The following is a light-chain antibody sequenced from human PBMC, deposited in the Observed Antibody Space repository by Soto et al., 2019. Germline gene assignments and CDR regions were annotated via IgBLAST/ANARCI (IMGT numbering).Light chain of an antibody. V-gene: IGKV3-20*01. CDR3: QQYGSSRT. CDR1: QSVSSSY. CDR2: GAS. J-gene: IGKJ1*01. Sequence: EIVLTQSPGTMSLSPGERATVSCRASQSVSSSYLAWYQQKPGQAPRLLIYGASSRATGIPDRFSGSGSGTDFTLTISRLEPEDFAVYYCQQYGSSRTFGQGTKVHIK.